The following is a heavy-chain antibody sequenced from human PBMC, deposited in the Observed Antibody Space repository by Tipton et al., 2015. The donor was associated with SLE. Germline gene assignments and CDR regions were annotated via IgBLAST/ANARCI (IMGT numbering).Heavy chain of an antibody. V-gene: IGHV4-34*01. CDR3: ARRNPGDWFDP. Sequence: TLSLTCAVYGGSFSGYYWSWIRQPPGKGLEWIGYIYYSGSTNYNPSLKSRVTISVDTSKNQFSLKLSSVTAADTAVYYCARRNPGDWFDPWGQGTLVTVSS. J-gene: IGHJ5*02. CDR2: IYYSGST. CDR1: GGSFSGYY. D-gene: IGHD3-10*01.